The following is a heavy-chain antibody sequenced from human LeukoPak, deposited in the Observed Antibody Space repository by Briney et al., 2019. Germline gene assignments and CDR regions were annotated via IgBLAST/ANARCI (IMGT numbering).Heavy chain of an antibody. V-gene: IGHV3-23*01. CDR2: ISGSGGST. D-gene: IGHD6-13*01. J-gene: IGHJ4*02. CDR3: AKDTSTFYSSSWYSSGVDY. Sequence: GGSLRLSCAASEFIFSSFAMSWVRQAPGKGLEWVSAISGSGGSTYYADSVKGRFTISRDNSKNTLYLQMNSLRAEDTAVYYCAKDTSTFYSSSWYSSGVDYWGQGTLVTVSS. CDR1: EFIFSSFA.